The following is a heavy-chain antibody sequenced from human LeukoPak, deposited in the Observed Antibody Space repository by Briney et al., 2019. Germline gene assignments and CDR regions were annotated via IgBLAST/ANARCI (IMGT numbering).Heavy chain of an antibody. J-gene: IGHJ4*02. CDR1: GCTFTGYY. D-gene: IGHD3-10*01. Sequence: ASVKVSCKASGCTFTGYYMQWVRQAPGQGLEWMGWINPNTGGTNYAQKFLGGVTMTRDTSISTAYMELSRLRSDDTAVYYCARSDGSGSYPYWGQGTLVTVSS. V-gene: IGHV1-2*02. CDR2: INPNTGGT. CDR3: ARSDGSGSYPY.